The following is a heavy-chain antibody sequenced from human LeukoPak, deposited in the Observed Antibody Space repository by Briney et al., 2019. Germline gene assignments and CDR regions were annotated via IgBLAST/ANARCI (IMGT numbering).Heavy chain of an antibody. J-gene: IGHJ4*02. CDR1: GFTFSSYA. V-gene: IGHV3-23*01. D-gene: IGHD5-18*01. CDR3: AKRMDTAMVTGYYFDY. Sequence: PGGSLRLSCAASGFTFSSYAMSWVRQAPGKGLEWVSAISGSCGSTYYADSVKGRFTISRDNSKNTLYLQMNSLRAEDTAVYYCAKRMDTAMVTGYYFDYWGQGTLVTVSS. CDR2: ISGSCGST.